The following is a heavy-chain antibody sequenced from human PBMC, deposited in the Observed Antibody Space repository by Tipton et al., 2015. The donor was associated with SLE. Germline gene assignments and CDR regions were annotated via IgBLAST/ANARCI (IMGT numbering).Heavy chain of an antibody. Sequence: PLRLSCAASGFTFSTYWMHWVRQAPGKGLVWVSRINSDGRGTSYADSVKGRFTISRDNAKNTLYLQMNSLRVEDTAVYYCARDPKYDYGIDYWGQGTLVSVSS. CDR3: ARDPKYDYGIDY. J-gene: IGHJ4*02. CDR1: GFTFSTYW. D-gene: IGHD4-17*01. V-gene: IGHV3-74*01. CDR2: INSDGRGT.